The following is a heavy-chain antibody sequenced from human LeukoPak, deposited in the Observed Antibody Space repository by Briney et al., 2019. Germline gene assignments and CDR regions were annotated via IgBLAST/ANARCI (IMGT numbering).Heavy chain of an antibody. CDR3: ARHGGYSSARKGFDP. D-gene: IGHD6-19*01. V-gene: IGHV4-4*07. Sequence: SETLSLTCSVSGGSIGTYYWSWIRQPAGEGLEWIGRIYTGGSTNYNPSPKSRVTLSIETPKNQFSLELTSVTAADTAVYCCARHGGYSSARKGFDPWGQGTLVTVSS. CDR2: IYTGGST. J-gene: IGHJ5*02. CDR1: GGSIGTYY.